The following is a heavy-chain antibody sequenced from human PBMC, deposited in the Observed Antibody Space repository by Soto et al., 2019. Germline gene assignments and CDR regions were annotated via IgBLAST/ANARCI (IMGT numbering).Heavy chain of an antibody. D-gene: IGHD1-26*01. Sequence: SETLSLTCTVSGGSVSSGSYYWSWIRQPPGKGLEWIGYIYYSGSTNYNPSLKSRVTISVDTSKNQFSLKLSSVTAADTAVYYCARDGRDRVVGATNAAFDIWGQGTMVT. V-gene: IGHV4-61*01. CDR2: IYYSGST. CDR3: ARDGRDRVVGATNAAFDI. J-gene: IGHJ3*02. CDR1: GGSVSSGSYY.